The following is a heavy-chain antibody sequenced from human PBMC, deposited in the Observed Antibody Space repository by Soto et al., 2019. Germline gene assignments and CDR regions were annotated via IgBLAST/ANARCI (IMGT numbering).Heavy chain of an antibody. V-gene: IGHV5-51*01. CDR1: GYSFTSYW. CDR2: IYPGDSDT. D-gene: IGHD6-13*01. J-gene: IGHJ6*02. CDR3: ARHHGSPGSYFGMDV. Sequence: GESLKISCKGSGYSFTSYWINWVRQMPGKGLEWMGIIYPGDSDTRYSPSFQGQVTISADKSINTAYLQWRSLKASDTAVYYCARHHGSPGSYFGMDVWGQGTTVTVSS.